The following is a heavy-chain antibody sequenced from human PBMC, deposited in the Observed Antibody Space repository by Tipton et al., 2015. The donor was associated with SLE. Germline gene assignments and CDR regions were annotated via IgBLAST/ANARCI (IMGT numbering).Heavy chain of an antibody. CDR3: ARDLDSGSFHWDS. CDR1: SGSVNDNNYY. V-gene: IGHV4-39*07. J-gene: IGHJ4*02. CDR2: VFYTGAT. Sequence: TLSLTCTVTSGSVNDNNYYWGWIRQPPGKGLEWVGSVFYTGATSYDPSLKSRVSISVDTSKNQFSLRLTSVTAADTATYYCARDLDSGSFHWDSWGQGTLVTVSS. D-gene: IGHD1-26*01.